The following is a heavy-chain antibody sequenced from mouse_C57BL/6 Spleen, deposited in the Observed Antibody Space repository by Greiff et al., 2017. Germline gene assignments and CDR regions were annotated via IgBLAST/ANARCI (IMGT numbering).Heavy chain of an antibody. V-gene: IGHV1-20*01. J-gene: IGHJ1*03. D-gene: IGHD2-1*01. CDR1: GYSFTGYF. CDR2: INPYNGDT. CDR3: AREDGNYPYWYFDV. Sequence: VQLQQSGPELVKPGDSVKISCKASGYSFTGYFMNWVMQSHGKSLEWIGRINPYNGDTFYNQKFKGKATLTVDKSSSTAHMELRSLTSEDSAVYYCAREDGNYPYWYFDVWGTGTTVTVSA.